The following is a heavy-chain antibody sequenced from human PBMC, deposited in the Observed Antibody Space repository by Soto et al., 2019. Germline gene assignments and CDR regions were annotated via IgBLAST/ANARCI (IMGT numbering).Heavy chain of an antibody. CDR2: ISAYNGNT. CDR1: GYTFTIYG. D-gene: IGHD3-16*01. J-gene: IGHJ4*02. V-gene: IGHV1-18*01. CDR3: AVGNDYIWGSYPTIFDY. Sequence: SGRVSCKASGYTFTIYGISWVRQAPGQGLEWMGWISAYNGNTNYAQKLQGRVTMTTDTSTSTAYMELRSLRSDDTAVYYCAVGNDYIWGSYPTIFDYWGQGTLVTVSS.